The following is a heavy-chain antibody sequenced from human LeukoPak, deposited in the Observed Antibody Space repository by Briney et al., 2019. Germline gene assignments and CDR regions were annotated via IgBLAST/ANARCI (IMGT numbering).Heavy chain of an antibody. CDR1: GYTFTSYG. CDR2: ISAYNGNT. Sequence: ASVKVSCKASGYTFTSYGISWVRQAPGQGLEWMGWISAYNGNTNYAQKLQGRVTMTTDTSTSPAYMELSRLRSDDTAVYYWASPPPIGGSGPLGLDPPPFDYWGQGTLVTVSS. V-gene: IGHV1-18*01. CDR3: ASPPPIGGSGPLGLDPPPFDY. D-gene: IGHD6-25*01. J-gene: IGHJ4*02.